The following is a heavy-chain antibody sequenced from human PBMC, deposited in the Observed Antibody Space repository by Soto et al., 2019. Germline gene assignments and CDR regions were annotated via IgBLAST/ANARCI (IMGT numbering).Heavy chain of an antibody. V-gene: IGHV4-61*01. D-gene: IGHD3-22*01. Sequence: SETLSLTCTVSGGSVSSGSYYWSWIRQPPGKGLEWIGYIYYSGSTNYNPSLKSRVTISVDTSKNQFSLKLSSVTAADTAVYYCASSYYYDSEYFQHWGQGTRVTVSS. CDR2: IYYSGST. J-gene: IGHJ1*01. CDR1: GGSVSSGSYY. CDR3: ASSYYYDSEYFQH.